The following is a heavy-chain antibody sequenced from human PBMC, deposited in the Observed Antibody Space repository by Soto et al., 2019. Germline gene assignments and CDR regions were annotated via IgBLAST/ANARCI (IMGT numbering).Heavy chain of an antibody. Sequence: QVLLVQSGAEVKKPGASVKVSCKASGYTFTSYGISWVRQAPGQGLEWMGWISAYNGNTNYAQKLQGRVTMTTDTATSTAYMELRSLRSDDTAVYYCARITYYYDSSGYYDMVDYWGQGTLVTVSS. D-gene: IGHD3-22*01. CDR2: ISAYNGNT. CDR1: GYTFTSYG. J-gene: IGHJ4*02. CDR3: ARITYYYDSSGYYDMVDY. V-gene: IGHV1-18*01.